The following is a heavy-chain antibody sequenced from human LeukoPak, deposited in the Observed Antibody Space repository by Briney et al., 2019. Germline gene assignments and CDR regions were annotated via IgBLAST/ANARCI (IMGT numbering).Heavy chain of an antibody. D-gene: IGHD6-6*01. Sequence: SPSETLSLTCTVSGGSISSGGYYWTWIRQPAGKGLERIGRIYNSENINYNPSLKSRVTISVDTSKNQFSLKLSSVTAADTAVYYCARQRVAARPDNWFDPWGQGTLVTVSS. CDR1: GGSISSGGYY. J-gene: IGHJ5*02. V-gene: IGHV4-61*02. CDR3: ARQRVAARPDNWFDP. CDR2: IYNSENI.